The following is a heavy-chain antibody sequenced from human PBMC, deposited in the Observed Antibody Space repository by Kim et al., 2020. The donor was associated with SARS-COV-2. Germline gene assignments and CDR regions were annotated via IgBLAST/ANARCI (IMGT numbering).Heavy chain of an antibody. Sequence: SVKVSCKASGGTFSSYAISWVRQAPGQGLEWMGGIIPIFGTANYAQKFQGRVTITADESTSTAYMELSSLRSEDTAVYYCAREGDTAMVPNPYYYGMDVWGQGTTVTVSS. CDR1: GGTFSSYA. CDR3: AREGDTAMVPNPYYYGMDV. D-gene: IGHD5-18*01. J-gene: IGHJ6*02. CDR2: IIPIFGTA. V-gene: IGHV1-69*13.